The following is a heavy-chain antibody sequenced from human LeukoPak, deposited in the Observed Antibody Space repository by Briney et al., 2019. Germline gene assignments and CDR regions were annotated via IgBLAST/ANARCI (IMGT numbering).Heavy chain of an antibody. D-gene: IGHD2-2*01. J-gene: IGHJ5*02. CDR2: MIPIFGTA. CDR1: GGTFSSYA. Sequence: GASVKVSCKASGGTFSSYAISWVRQAPGQGLEWMGGMIPIFGTANYAQKFQGRVTITTDESTSTAYMELSSLRSEDTAVYYCARNEALVPAAIEHWGQGTLVTVSS. CDR3: ARNEALVPAAIEH. V-gene: IGHV1-69*05.